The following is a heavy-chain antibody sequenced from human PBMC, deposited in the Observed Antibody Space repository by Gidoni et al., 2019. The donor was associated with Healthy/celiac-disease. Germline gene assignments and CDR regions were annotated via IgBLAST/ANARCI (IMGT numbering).Heavy chain of an antibody. CDR1: GVPFSSYA. CDR2: ISVSGGST. Sequence: EVQPLESGGGVVQPGGCLRLAWAAPGVPFSSYAMSWVRQDPGKGLGWVSAISVSGGSTYYADSVKGRFTISRANSKNTLYLQMNGLRAEDTAVYYCAKDLKQDAFDIWGQGTMVTVSS. J-gene: IGHJ3*02. CDR3: AKDLKQDAFDI. V-gene: IGHV3-23*01.